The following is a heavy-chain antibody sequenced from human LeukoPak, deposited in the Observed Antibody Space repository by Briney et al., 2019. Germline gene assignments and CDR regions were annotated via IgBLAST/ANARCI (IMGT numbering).Heavy chain of an antibody. D-gene: IGHD3-10*01. Sequence: GGSLRLSCAASGFTFSNAWMSWVRQAPGKGLEWVGRIKSKTDGGTTDYAAPVKGRFTISRDDSKNTLYLQTNSLKTEDTAVYYCTTAVWSGTLFDYWGQGTLVTVSS. V-gene: IGHV3-15*01. CDR1: GFTFSNAW. CDR2: IKSKTDGGTT. CDR3: TTAVWSGTLFDY. J-gene: IGHJ4*02.